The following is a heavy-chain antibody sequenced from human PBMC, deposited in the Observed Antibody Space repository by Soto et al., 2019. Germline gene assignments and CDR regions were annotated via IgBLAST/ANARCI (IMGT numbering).Heavy chain of an antibody. Sequence: SETLSLTCAVYGGSFSGYYWSWIRQPPGKGLEWIGEINHSGSTNYNPSLKSRVTISVDTSKNQFSLKLSSVTAADTAVYYCARCEPYYDFWSGHFDYYYGMDVWGQGTTVTVS. V-gene: IGHV4-34*01. CDR1: GGSFSGYY. CDR3: ARCEPYYDFWSGHFDYYYGMDV. J-gene: IGHJ6*02. CDR2: INHSGST. D-gene: IGHD3-3*01.